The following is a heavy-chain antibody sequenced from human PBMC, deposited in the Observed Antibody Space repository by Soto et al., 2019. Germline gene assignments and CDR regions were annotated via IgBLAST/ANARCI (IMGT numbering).Heavy chain of an antibody. J-gene: IGHJ4*02. V-gene: IGHV3-15*07. CDR3: ARDGTSCSGGSCYGEKYFDY. Sequence: GGSLRLSCAVSGLTFSNAWMNWVRQAPGKGLEWVGRIKSKKDGGTTDYAAPVKGRSTISRDDSRNTLYLQMNSLKTEDTAVYYCARDGTSCSGGSCYGEKYFDYWGQGTLVTVSS. CDR1: GLTFSNAW. D-gene: IGHD2-15*01. CDR2: IKSKKDGGTT.